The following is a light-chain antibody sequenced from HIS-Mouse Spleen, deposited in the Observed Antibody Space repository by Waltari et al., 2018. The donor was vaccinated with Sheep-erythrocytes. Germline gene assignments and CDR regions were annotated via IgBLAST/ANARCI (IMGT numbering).Light chain of an antibody. V-gene: IGLV2-11*01. Sequence: QSALTQPRSVSGSPGSSVTISCTGTSSYVGGYNYVSWYQQHPGKAPKLMIYDVSKRPSGVPDRFSGSKSGNTASLTISGLQAEDEADYYCCSYAGSYNHVFATGTKVTVL. CDR3: CSYAGSYNHV. J-gene: IGLJ1*01. CDR2: DVS. CDR1: SSYVGGYNY.